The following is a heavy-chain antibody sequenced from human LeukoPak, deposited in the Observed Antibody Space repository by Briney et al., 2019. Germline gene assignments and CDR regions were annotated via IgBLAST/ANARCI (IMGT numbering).Heavy chain of an antibody. CDR3: ARATMLGDYFDY. Sequence: SETLSLTCTVSGGSISSYYWSWIWQPAGKGLEWIGRIYTSGSTNYNPSLKSRVTISVDKSKNQFSLKLSSVTAADTAVYYCARATMLGDYFDYWGQGSLVTVSS. V-gene: IGHV4-4*07. J-gene: IGHJ4*02. CDR1: GGSISSYY. CDR2: IYTSGST. D-gene: IGHD3-10*02.